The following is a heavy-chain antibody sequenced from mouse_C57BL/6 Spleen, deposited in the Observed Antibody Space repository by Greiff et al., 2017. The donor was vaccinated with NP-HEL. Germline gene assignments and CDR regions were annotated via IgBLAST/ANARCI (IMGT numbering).Heavy chain of an antibody. D-gene: IGHD2-2*01. Sequence: EVKLQESGGGLVKPGGSLKLSCAASGFTFSDYGMHWVRQAPEKGLEWVAYISSGSSTIYYADTVKGRFTISRDNAKNTLFLQMTSLRSEDTAMYYCARVVTGAMDYWGQGTSVTVSS. V-gene: IGHV5-17*01. CDR1: GFTFSDYG. CDR2: ISSGSSTI. CDR3: ARVVTGAMDY. J-gene: IGHJ4*01.